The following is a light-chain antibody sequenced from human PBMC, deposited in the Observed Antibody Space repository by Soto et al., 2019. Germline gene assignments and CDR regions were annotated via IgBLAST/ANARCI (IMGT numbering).Light chain of an antibody. V-gene: IGLV2-14*01. J-gene: IGLJ2*01. CDR2: EVS. CDR1: SSDVGGYNY. CDR3: SSYTSSSTHVV. Sequence: QSALTQPASVSGSPGQSITISCTGTSSDVGGYNYVSWYQQHPGKAPQLMIYEVSNRPSGVSNRFSGSKSGNTASLTISGLQAEDEADYYCSSYTSSSTHVVFGGGTKLTVL.